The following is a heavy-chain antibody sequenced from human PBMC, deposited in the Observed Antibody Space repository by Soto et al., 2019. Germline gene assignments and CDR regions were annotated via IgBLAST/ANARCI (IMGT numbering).Heavy chain of an antibody. J-gene: IGHJ6*03. CDR3: ARARKDIVVVPTRRAYYYYMDV. CDR1: GGSFSGYY. Sequence: QVQLQQWGAGLLKPSETLSLTCAVYGGSFSGYYWSWIRQPPGKGLEWIGEINHSGSTNYNPSPKSRVTISVDTSKNQFSLKLSSVTAADTAVYYCARARKDIVVVPTRRAYYYYMDVWGKGTTVTVSS. V-gene: IGHV4-34*01. D-gene: IGHD2-2*01. CDR2: INHSGST.